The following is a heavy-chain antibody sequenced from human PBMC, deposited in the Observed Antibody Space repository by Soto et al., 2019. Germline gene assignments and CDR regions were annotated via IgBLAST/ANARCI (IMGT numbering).Heavy chain of an antibody. Sequence: GASVKVSCKASGYTFTTYGISWVRQAPGQGLEWMGWVSAYNGNTNYAQKFQGRVTMTTDTSTTTAYMELRSLTSDDTAVYFCVRSYTQPYYDSSAYDWAYWGQGTLVTVPS. D-gene: IGHD3-22*01. CDR3: VRSYTQPYYDSSAYDWAY. CDR1: GYTFTTYG. V-gene: IGHV1-18*04. CDR2: VSAYNGNT. J-gene: IGHJ4*02.